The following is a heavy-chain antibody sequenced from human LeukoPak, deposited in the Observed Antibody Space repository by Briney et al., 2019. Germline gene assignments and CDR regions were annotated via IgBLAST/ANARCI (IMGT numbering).Heavy chain of an antibody. V-gene: IGHV3-20*04. CDR2: INWNGGST. Sequence: PGGSLRLSCAASGFTFDDYGMSWVRQGPGKGQEWVSGINWNGGSTGYADSVKGRFTISRDNAKNSLYLQMNSLRAEDTALYYCARVGSSGWYGAYDYWGQGTLVTVSS. D-gene: IGHD6-19*01. J-gene: IGHJ4*02. CDR1: GFTFDDYG. CDR3: ARVGSSGWYGAYDY.